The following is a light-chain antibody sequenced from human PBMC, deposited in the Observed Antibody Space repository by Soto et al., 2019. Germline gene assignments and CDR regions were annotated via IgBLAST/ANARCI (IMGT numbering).Light chain of an antibody. V-gene: IGLV1-40*01. CDR2: GNN. CDR3: QSSDSSLSGYV. CDR1: SSNIGAGYD. Sequence: QSVLTQPPSVSGAPGQRVTISCTGSSSNIGAGYDVHWYQQLPGTAPKLLIYGNNNRPSGVPDRFSGSKSGTSASLAITGLLAEDEADYYCQSSDSSLSGYVFGTGTKVTVL. J-gene: IGLJ1*01.